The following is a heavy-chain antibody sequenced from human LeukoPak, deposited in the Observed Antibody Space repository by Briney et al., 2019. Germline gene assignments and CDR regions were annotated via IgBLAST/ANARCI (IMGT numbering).Heavy chain of an antibody. CDR3: ARGQWLAPFYMDV. CDR2: ISSSGST. Sequence: PSQTLSLTCTVSGDSISSGDYYWSWIRQPAGKGLEWIGRISSSGSTNYNPSLKSRVTISVDTSKNQFSLKLSSVTAADTAVYYCARGQWLAPFYMDVWGTGTTVTISS. CDR1: GDSISSGDYY. J-gene: IGHJ6*03. V-gene: IGHV4-61*02. D-gene: IGHD6-19*01.